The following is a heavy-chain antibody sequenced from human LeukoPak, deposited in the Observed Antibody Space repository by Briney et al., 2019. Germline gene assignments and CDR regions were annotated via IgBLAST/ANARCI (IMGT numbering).Heavy chain of an antibody. Sequence: GESLKISCKGSGYSFTSYSIGWVRQMPGKGLEWMGIIYPGDSDTRYSPSFQGQVTISVDKSNNTAYLQWSSLKSSDTARYFCKRRSIAAGWFDPWGQGTLVTVSS. CDR2: IYPGDSDT. CDR3: KRRSIAAGWFDP. D-gene: IGHD6-13*01. J-gene: IGHJ5*02. CDR1: GYSFTSYS. V-gene: IGHV5-51*01.